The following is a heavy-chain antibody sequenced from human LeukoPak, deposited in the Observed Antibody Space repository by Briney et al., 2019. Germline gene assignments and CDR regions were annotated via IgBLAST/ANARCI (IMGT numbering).Heavy chain of an antibody. J-gene: IGHJ4*02. V-gene: IGHV4-59*01. CDR1: GGSISSYY. D-gene: IGHD3-22*01. Sequence: SETLSLTCTVSGGSISSYYWSWIRQPPGKGLEWIGYIYYSGSTNYNPSLKSRVTISVDTSKNQFSLKLSSVTAADTAVYYCARDYDSSGYYFDYWGQGTLVTVSS. CDR3: ARDYDSSGYYFDY. CDR2: IYYSGST.